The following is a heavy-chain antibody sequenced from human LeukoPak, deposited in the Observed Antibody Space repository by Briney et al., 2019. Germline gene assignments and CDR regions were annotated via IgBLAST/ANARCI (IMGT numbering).Heavy chain of an antibody. CDR1: GAFISTSNW. Sequence: SETLSLTCAVSGAFISTSNWWSWVRQPPGKGLEWIGEIYHSGSTNYNPSLKSRVTISVDKSKNQFSLKLSSVTAADTAVYYCARILRDDYHLPIDNWGQGTLVTVSS. V-gene: IGHV4-4*02. CDR3: ARILRDDYHLPIDN. J-gene: IGHJ4*02. D-gene: IGHD4-11*01. CDR2: IYHSGST.